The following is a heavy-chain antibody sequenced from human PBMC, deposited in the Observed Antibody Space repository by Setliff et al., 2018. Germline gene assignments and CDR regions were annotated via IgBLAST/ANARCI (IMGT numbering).Heavy chain of an antibody. CDR1: GFVFGTYG. CDR3: AREYYDSSGFSYGMDV. CDR2: ISSDGNIK. J-gene: IGHJ6*02. Sequence: PGESLTISCAASGFVFGTYGMHWVRQVPGKGLEWVAVISSDGNIKFHAESVKGRFTISRDNSKNTQYLQMHSLRVEDTAVYYCAREYYDSSGFSYGMDVWGQGTTVTVSS. V-gene: IGHV3-30*19. D-gene: IGHD3-22*01.